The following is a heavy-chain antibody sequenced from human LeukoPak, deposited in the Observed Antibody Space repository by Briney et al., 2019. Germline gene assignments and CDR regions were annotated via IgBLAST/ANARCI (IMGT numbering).Heavy chain of an antibody. CDR3: ASPPIVVVVAANYYYGMDV. CDR2: ISGSGGST. V-gene: IGHV3-23*01. Sequence: PGGSLRLSCAASGFTFSSYAMSWVRQAPGKGLEWVSAISGSGGSTYYADSVKGRFTISRDNSKNTLYLQMNSLRAEDTAVYYCASPPIVVVVAANYYYGMDVWGQGTTVTVSS. CDR1: GFTFSSYA. D-gene: IGHD2-15*01. J-gene: IGHJ6*02.